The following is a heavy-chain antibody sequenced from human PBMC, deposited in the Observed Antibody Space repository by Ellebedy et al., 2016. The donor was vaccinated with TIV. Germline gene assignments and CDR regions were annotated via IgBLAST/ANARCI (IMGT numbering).Heavy chain of an antibody. V-gene: IGHV3-23*01. Sequence: GGSLRLXXAASGFTFATYAMSWVRQAPGKGLEWVSAISGSGDNTYYADSVKGRFTISRDNSKNMRYLQLNSLRAEDTAIYYCVAFTVNFDFWGQGTLVTVSS. J-gene: IGHJ4*02. CDR3: VAFTVNFDF. CDR2: ISGSGDNT. D-gene: IGHD3-3*02. CDR1: GFTFATYA.